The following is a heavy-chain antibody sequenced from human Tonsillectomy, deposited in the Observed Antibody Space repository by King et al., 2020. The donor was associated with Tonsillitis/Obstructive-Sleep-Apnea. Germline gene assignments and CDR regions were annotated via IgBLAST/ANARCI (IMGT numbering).Heavy chain of an antibody. CDR2: IKSQTNVGTT. CDR1: GCTVSNAW. V-gene: IGHV3-15*01. CDR3: TTEPSPHSSNDY. D-gene: IGHD2-2*01. J-gene: IGHJ4*02. Sequence: EVQLVESGGGLVKPGGSLRLSCAASGCTVSNAWMSWVRQAPGKGLEWVGRIKSQTNVGTTDYAAPVKGRFTISSDDSKNTLYLQMNSLKTEDTAVYYCTTEPSPHSSNDYWGQGTLVTVSS.